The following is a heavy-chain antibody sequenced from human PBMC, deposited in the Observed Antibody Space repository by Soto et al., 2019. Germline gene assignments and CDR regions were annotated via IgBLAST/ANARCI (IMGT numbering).Heavy chain of an antibody. Sequence: SETLSLTCTVSGGSISSYYWSWIRQPPGKGLEWIGYIYYSGSTNYNPSLKSRVTISVDTSKNQFSLKLSSVTAADTAVYYCARVYGDHLEDWGQGTLVSVSS. J-gene: IGHJ4*02. CDR3: ARVYGDHLED. V-gene: IGHV4-59*01. CDR2: IYYSGST. D-gene: IGHD4-17*01. CDR1: GGSISSYY.